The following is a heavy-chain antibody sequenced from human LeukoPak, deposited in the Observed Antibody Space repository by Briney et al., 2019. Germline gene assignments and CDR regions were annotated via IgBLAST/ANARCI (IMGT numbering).Heavy chain of an antibody. CDR1: GGSISSYN. V-gene: IGHV4-59*01. D-gene: IGHD1-26*01. J-gene: IGHJ3*02. Sequence: SETLSLTCTVSGGSISSYNWSWIRQPPGKGLEWIGYIYYSGSTNYNPSLKSRVTISVDTSKNQFSLKLTSVTAADTAVYYCARALSYSGRSDIWGQGTMVTVSS. CDR3: ARALSYSGRSDI. CDR2: IYYSGST.